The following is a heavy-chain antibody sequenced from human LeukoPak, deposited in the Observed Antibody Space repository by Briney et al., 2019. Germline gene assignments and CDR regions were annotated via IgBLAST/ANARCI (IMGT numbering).Heavy chain of an antibody. CDR2: INDGGTT. CDR3: ARSFYSNYDKWFDP. Sequence: PSETRSLTCVVYGASFSGYYWSWIRQPPGKGLECIGEINDGGTTNYNPSLKSRVSISIDRSKNHFYLILTSVTAADTATYYCARSFYSNYDKWFDPWGQGTLVNVSS. J-gene: IGHJ5*02. V-gene: IGHV4-34*01. CDR1: GASFSGYY. D-gene: IGHD4-11*01.